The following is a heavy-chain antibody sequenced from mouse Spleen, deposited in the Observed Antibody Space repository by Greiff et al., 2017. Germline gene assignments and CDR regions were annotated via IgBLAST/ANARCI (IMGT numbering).Heavy chain of an antibody. CDR2: IHPNSGST. V-gene: IGHV1-64*01. Sequence: QVQLQQPGAELVKPGASVKLSCKASGYTFTSYWMHWVKQRPGQGLEWIGMIHPNSGSTNYNEKFKSKATLTVDTSSSTAYMQLSSLTSEDSAVYYCARQARATFLDYWGQGTTLTVSS. CDR1: GYTFTSYW. CDR3: ARQARATFLDY. D-gene: IGHD3-1*01. J-gene: IGHJ2*01.